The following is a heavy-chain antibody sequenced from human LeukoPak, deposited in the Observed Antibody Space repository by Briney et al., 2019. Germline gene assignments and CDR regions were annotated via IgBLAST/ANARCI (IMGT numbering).Heavy chain of an antibody. J-gene: IGHJ5*02. CDR3: ARADYGDYLQRGS. Sequence: PGGSLRLSCVASGFTFSRYGLHWVRQAPGKGLEWVAAISYDGSIKHYADSVKGRFSISRDNSKSTLSLQMSSLRADDTAVYFCARADYGDYLQRGSWGQGTLVTVSS. V-gene: IGHV3-30-3*01. CDR2: ISYDGSIK. CDR1: GFTFSRYG. D-gene: IGHD4-17*01.